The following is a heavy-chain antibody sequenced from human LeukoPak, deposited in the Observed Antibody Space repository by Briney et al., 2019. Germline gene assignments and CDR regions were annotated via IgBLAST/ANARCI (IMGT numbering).Heavy chain of an antibody. J-gene: IGHJ4*02. Sequence: SETLSLTCTVSGGSISSHYWSWIRQPPGKGLEWIGYIYYSGSTNYNPSLKSRVTISVDTSKNQFSLKLSSVTAADTAVYYCARDGPRDGYNPFGYWGQGTLVTVSS. CDR3: ARDGPRDGYNPFGY. CDR1: GGSISSHY. CDR2: IYYSGST. D-gene: IGHD5-24*01. V-gene: IGHV4-59*11.